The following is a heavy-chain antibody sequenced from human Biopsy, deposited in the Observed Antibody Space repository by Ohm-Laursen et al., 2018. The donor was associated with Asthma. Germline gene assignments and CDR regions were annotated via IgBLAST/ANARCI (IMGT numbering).Heavy chain of an antibody. J-gene: IGHJ6*02. CDR2: ISYGGKT. V-gene: IGHV4-39*01. CDR1: GGPMTPTSHY. CDR3: ARRITIFGVVQKDHGMDA. Sequence: SETLSLTCTVSGGPMTPTSHYWDWIRQAPGKGLEWIGYISYGGKTSYNPSLKNRVTISRDTSKNQFSLRLTSVTAADTAVYFCARRITIFGVVQKDHGMDAWGQGTTVIVSS. D-gene: IGHD3-3*01.